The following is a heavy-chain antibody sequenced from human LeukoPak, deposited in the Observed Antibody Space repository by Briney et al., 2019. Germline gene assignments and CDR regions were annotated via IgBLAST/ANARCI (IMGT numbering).Heavy chain of an antibody. V-gene: IGHV3-48*03. Sequence: CRRLSCVASGSTSSSYEMNWVRQAPGKWLEWVSYISSRGSTIYYADSVKGRFTISRDNAKNSLYLQMNSLRAEDTAVYYCARGHIAVAGRGYFDYWGQGTLVTVSS. CDR1: GSTSSSYE. J-gene: IGHJ4*02. CDR3: ARGHIAVAGRGYFDY. D-gene: IGHD6-19*01. CDR2: ISSRGSTI.